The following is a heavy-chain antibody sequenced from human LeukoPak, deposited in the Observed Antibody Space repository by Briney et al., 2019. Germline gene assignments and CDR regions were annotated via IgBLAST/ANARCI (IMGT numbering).Heavy chain of an antibody. CDR3: AKFPYGDYVHY. D-gene: IGHD4-17*01. J-gene: IGHJ4*02. V-gene: IGHV3-7*05. CDR1: RFTFRSFW. Sequence: GSLRLSCAASRFTFRSFWMSWVRQAPGKGLECLANIKGDGSEKYHVDSVKGRFTISRDNAKNSLYLQMNSLRVEDTAVYYCAKFPYGDYVHYWGQGTLVTVSS. CDR2: IKGDGSEK.